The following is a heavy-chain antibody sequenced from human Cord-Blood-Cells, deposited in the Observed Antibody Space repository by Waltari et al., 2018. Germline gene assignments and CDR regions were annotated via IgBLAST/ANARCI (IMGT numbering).Heavy chain of an antibody. CDR1: GFTFSSYA. CDR3: ARTSGSGIFFDY. V-gene: IGHV3-30-3*01. CDR2: ISYDGSNK. J-gene: IGHJ4*02. Sequence: QVQLVESGGGVVQPGRSLRLSCAASGFTFSSYASHWARQAPGKGLEWVSVISYDGSNKYYADSVKGRFTISRDNSKNTLYLQMNSLRAEDTAVYYCARTSGSGIFFDYWGQGTLVTVSS. D-gene: IGHD3-10*01.